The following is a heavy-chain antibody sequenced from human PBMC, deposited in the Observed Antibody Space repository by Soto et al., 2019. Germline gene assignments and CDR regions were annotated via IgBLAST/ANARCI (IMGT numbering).Heavy chain of an antibody. J-gene: IGHJ2*01. CDR3: ARDNGDSTPWYFDL. CDR2: IYYSGST. D-gene: IGHD4-17*01. CDR1: GGSISSGGYY. V-gene: IGHV4-31*03. Sequence: QVQLQESGPGLVKPSQTLSLTCTVSGGSISSGGYYWSWIRQHPGKGLEWIGYIYYSGSTYYNPSLKSRVTISVDTSKNQVSLKLSSVTAADTAVYYCARDNGDSTPWYFDLWGRGTLVTVSS.